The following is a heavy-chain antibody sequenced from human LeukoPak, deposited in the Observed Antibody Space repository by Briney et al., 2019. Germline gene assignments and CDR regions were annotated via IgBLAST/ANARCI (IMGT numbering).Heavy chain of an antibody. J-gene: IGHJ4*02. CDR1: GFTFSSYA. D-gene: IGHD1-26*01. Sequence: GGSLRLSCAASGFTFSSYAMSWVRQAPGKGLEWVSAVGIAADTFYPGSVKGRFTISRENAKNSLYLQMNSLRVEDTAVYYCVRQKKSHGNFDYWGQGTLVTVSS. CDR2: VGIAADT. V-gene: IGHV3-13*01. CDR3: VRQKKSHGNFDY.